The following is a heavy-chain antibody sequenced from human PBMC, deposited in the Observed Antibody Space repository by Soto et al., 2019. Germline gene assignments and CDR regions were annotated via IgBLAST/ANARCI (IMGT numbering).Heavy chain of an antibody. CDR1: GFPFSSYW. Sequence: PGGSLRLSCAASGFPFSSYWMSWVRQAPGKGLEWVANIKQDGSEKYYVDSVKGRFTISRDNAKNSLYLQMNSLRAEDTAVYYCARDRYSYYDFWSGSLPYYYYGMDVWGQGTTVTVSS. CDR3: ARDRYSYYDFWSGSLPYYYYGMDV. V-gene: IGHV3-7*01. D-gene: IGHD3-3*01. J-gene: IGHJ6*02. CDR2: IKQDGSEK.